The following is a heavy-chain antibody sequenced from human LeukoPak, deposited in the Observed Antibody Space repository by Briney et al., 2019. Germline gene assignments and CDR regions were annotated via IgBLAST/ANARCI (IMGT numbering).Heavy chain of an antibody. J-gene: IGHJ6*03. CDR2: INHSGST. Sequence: SETLSLTCAVYGGSFSGYYWSWIRQPPGKGLEWIGEINHSGSTNYNPSLKSRVTISVDTSKSQFSLKLSSVTAADTAVYYCATTSDEFGFFYYYMDVWGKGTTVTISS. CDR3: ATTSDEFGFFYYYMDV. D-gene: IGHD3-16*01. V-gene: IGHV4-34*01. CDR1: GGSFSGYY.